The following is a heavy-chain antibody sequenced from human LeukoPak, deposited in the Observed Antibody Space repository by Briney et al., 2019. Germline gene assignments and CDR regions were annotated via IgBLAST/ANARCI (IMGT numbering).Heavy chain of an antibody. CDR3: ARDETTGVLHFDY. CDR1: GFTFSSYT. V-gene: IGHV3-30-3*01. Sequence: GGSLRLSCAASGFTFSSYTMHWVRQAPGKGLEWVTFISYNGSNKYYADSVKGRFTISRDNSENTLYLQMNSLRAEDTAVYYCARDETTGVLHFDYWGQGTLVTVSS. CDR2: ISYNGSNK. J-gene: IGHJ4*02. D-gene: IGHD4-11*01.